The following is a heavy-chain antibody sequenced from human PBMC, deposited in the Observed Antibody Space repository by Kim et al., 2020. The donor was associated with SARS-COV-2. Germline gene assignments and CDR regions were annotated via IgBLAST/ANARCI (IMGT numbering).Heavy chain of an antibody. CDR3: ARGGASSKPLDY. Sequence: SETLSLTCTVSGGSISGHYWGWMRQPPGKGLEWLALIYYSGTTYYNPSLKSRVTISVDTSENHFSLKLSSVTAADTAVYYCARGGASSKPLDYWGQGTLVTVSS. V-gene: IGHV4-59*11. J-gene: IGHJ4*02. CDR2: IYYSGTT. D-gene: IGHD6-13*01. CDR1: GGSISGHY.